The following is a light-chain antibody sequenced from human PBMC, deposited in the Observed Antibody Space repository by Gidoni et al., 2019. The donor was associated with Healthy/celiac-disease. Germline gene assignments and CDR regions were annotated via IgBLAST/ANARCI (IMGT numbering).Light chain of an antibody. J-gene: IGKJ5*01. CDR1: QDISND. V-gene: IGKV1-33*01. CDR3: QQYDNLPIT. Sequence: TSHAASVGDRVTITCQARQDISNDLNWYQKKTGKAPKLMSDDAYNLETGVPSRFSGSGAGTDCTFTISSLQPEDIATYYCQQYDNLPITFGEXTRLEIK. CDR2: DAY.